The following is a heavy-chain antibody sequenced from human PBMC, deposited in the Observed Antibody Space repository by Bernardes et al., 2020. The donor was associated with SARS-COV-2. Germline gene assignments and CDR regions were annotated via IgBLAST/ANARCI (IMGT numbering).Heavy chain of an antibody. CDR1: GFSFRSYN. V-gene: IGHV3-21*01. J-gene: IGHJ6*02. D-gene: IGHD2-21*01. CDR3: ARWAAVGVIPDPPVQYFYATDG. CDR2: INGGGTYI. Sequence: GGSLRLSCAASGFSFRSYNMNWVRQAPGKGLEWVSYINGGGTYIHYADSVKGRFTLSRDNAKNSLHLQMNSLRDEDTAVYYCARWAAVGVIPDPPVQYFYATDGWGQGTTVTVSS.